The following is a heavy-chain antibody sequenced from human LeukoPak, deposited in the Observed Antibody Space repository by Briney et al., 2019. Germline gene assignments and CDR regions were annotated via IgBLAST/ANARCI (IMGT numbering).Heavy chain of an antibody. Sequence: PSETLSLTCTVSGGSISSSSYYWGWIRQPPGKGLEWIGSIYYSGSTYYNPSLKSRVTISVDRSKNQFSLKLSSVTAADTAVYYCARGCSSTSCSPNFDYWGQGTLVTVSS. J-gene: IGHJ4*02. CDR1: GGSISSSSYY. CDR3: ARGCSSTSCSPNFDY. V-gene: IGHV4-39*07. CDR2: IYYSGST. D-gene: IGHD2-2*01.